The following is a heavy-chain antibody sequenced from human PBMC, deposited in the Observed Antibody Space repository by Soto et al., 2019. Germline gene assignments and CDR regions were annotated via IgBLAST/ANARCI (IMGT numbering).Heavy chain of an antibody. Sequence: QLQLQESGPGLVKPSETLSLTCTVSGGSISSSSYYWGWIRQPPGKGLEWIGSIYYSGSTYYNPSLKSRVTISVDTSKNQFSLKLSSVTAADTAVYYCARQEGGDYAGTPHYYYYGMDVWGQGTTVTVSS. CDR3: ARQEGGDYAGTPHYYYYGMDV. V-gene: IGHV4-39*01. CDR2: IYYSGST. J-gene: IGHJ6*02. CDR1: GGSISSSSYY. D-gene: IGHD4-17*01.